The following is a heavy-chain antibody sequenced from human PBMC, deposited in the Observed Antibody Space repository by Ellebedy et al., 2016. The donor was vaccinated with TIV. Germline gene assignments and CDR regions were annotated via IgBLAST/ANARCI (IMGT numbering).Heavy chain of an antibody. CDR2: IYSSGST. D-gene: IGHD3-22*01. CDR1: GGSIRNYY. V-gene: IGHV4-59*01. CDR3: ARGKYYYDSSGLDAFDI. Sequence: SETLSLXXTVSGGSIRNYYWSWIRQPPGKGLEWIGYIYSSGSTNYNPSLKSRVTISEDTSNKQYSLKLSSVTAADTAVYYCARGKYYYDSSGLDAFDIWGQGTMVTVSS. J-gene: IGHJ3*02.